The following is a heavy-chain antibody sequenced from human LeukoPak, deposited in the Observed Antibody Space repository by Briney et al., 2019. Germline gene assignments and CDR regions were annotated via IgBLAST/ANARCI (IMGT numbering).Heavy chain of an antibody. V-gene: IGHV1-69*13. J-gene: IGHJ6*02. CDR3: ARDLDDSSDYYYYYYGMDV. CDR1: GGTFSSYA. CDR2: IIPIFGTA. D-gene: IGHD3-22*01. Sequence: ASVKVSCKASGGTFSSYAISWVRQAPGQGLEWMGGIIPIFGTANYAQKFQGRVTITADESTSTAYMELSSLRSEDTAVYYCARDLDDSSDYYYYYYGMDVWGQGTTVTVSS.